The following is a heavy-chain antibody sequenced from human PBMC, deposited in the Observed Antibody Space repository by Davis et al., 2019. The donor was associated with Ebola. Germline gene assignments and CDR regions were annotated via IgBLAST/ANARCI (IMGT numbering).Heavy chain of an antibody. D-gene: IGHD3-10*01. CDR3: ARGLWFTGPPTYGLDV. J-gene: IGHJ6*02. CDR2: INPNSGAT. CDR1: EYTSTTYY. V-gene: IGHV1-2*02. Sequence: ASVKVSCKVSEYTSTTYYIHWVRQAPGQGLDWMGWINPNSGATDYAQKFQGRVTMTRDTSTSTVYMDLGSLRSEDTAVYYCARGLWFTGPPTYGLDVWGQGTTVTVSS.